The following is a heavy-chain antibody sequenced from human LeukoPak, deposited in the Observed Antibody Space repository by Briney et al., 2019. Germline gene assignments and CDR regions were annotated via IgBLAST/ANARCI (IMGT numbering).Heavy chain of an antibody. V-gene: IGHV1-69*02. CDR1: GGTFSSYT. D-gene: IGHD6-6*01. Sequence: SVKVSCKASGGTFSSYTISWGRHAPGQGLEWMGRIIPILGIANYAQKLQGRVTITADKSPSSAYMEVSSLKSEDTAVYYCARGPAARGYYMDVWGKGTTVTVSS. CDR3: ARGPAARGYYMDV. J-gene: IGHJ6*03. CDR2: IIPILGIA.